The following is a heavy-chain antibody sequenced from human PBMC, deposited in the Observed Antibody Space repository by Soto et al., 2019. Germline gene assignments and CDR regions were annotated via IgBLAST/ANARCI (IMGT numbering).Heavy chain of an antibody. D-gene: IGHD3-22*01. CDR1: GLTFSSYA. CDR3: ATPDDSSCYYVVAFDI. J-gene: IGHJ3*02. CDR2: ISGSGGST. V-gene: IGHV3-23*01. Sequence: GGSLRLSCAASGLTFSSYAGSWVRKATEKGLEWVSAISGSGGSTYYADSVKGRFTISRDNSKNTLYLQMNSLRAEDTAVYYCATPDDSSCYYVVAFDILGQWTMVT.